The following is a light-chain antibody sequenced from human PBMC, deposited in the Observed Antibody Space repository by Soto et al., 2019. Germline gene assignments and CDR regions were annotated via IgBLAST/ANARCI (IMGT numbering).Light chain of an antibody. CDR1: SSDVGGYNY. Sequence: QSALTQPPSASGSPGQSVTISCTGTSSDVGGYNYVSWYQQHPGKAPKLMIYEVHKRPSGVPDRFSGSKSGNTASLTVSGLQAADEADYYCSSYVSTSNYVFGSGTKLTVL. CDR3: SSYVSTSNYV. CDR2: EVH. J-gene: IGLJ1*01. V-gene: IGLV2-8*01.